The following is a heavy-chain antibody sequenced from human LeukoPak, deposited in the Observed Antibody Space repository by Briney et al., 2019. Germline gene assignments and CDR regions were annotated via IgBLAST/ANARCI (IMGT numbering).Heavy chain of an antibody. D-gene: IGHD3-22*01. CDR2: IYHSGRT. J-gene: IGHJ5*02. CDR1: GGTFSSGGFS. CDR3: AGEEYYYDSSGYYKYGWCDP. V-gene: IGHV4-30-2*01. Sequence: SETLSLTCAVSGGTFSSGGFSWGWLRQPPGMGLEWVGCIYHSGRTYSNPSLKSRVTITVDRSKNQFSLKLSSVTAADTAVYYCAGEEYYYDSSGYYKYGWCDPWGQGTLVTVSS.